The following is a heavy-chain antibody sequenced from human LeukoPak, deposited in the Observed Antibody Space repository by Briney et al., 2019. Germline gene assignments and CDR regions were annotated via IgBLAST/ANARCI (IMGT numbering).Heavy chain of an antibody. J-gene: IGHJ4*02. D-gene: IGHD3-22*01. CDR1: GGSISSSSYY. CDR2: IYYRGST. V-gene: IGHV4-39*01. CDR3: ARHPYYDSNGSFDY. Sequence: PSETLSLTCTVSGGSISSSSYYWGWIRQPPGKGLEWIGSIYYRGSTYYNPSLKSRVTISVDTSKNQFSLKLSSVTAADTAVYYCARHPYYDSNGSFDYWGQGTLVTVSS.